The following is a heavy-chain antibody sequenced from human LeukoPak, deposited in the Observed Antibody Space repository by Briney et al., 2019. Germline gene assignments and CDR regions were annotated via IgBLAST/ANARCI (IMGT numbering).Heavy chain of an antibody. V-gene: IGHV4-59*01. CDR1: GGSISSYY. D-gene: IGHD3-10*01. CDR2: IYYSGST. J-gene: IGHJ6*02. CDR3: ARDYYYATGYYGMDV. Sequence: SETLSLTCTVSGGSISSYYWSWIRQPPGKGLEWIGYIYYSGSTNYNPSLKSRVTISVDTSKNQFSLKLSSVTAADTAVYYYARDYYYATGYYGMDVWGQGTTVTVSS.